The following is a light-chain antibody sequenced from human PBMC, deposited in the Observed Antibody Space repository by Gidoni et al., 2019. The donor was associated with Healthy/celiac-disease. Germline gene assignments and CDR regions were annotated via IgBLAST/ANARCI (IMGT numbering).Light chain of an antibody. Sequence: DIVMTQSPDSLAVSLGERATIHCKSSQSVLYSSNNKNYLAWYQQKPGQPPKLLIYWASTRESGVPDRFSGSGSGTDFTLTISSLQAEDVAVYYCQQYYSTPTWTFGQXTKVEIK. J-gene: IGKJ1*01. V-gene: IGKV4-1*01. CDR1: QSVLYSSNNKNY. CDR3: QQYYSTPTWT. CDR2: WAS.